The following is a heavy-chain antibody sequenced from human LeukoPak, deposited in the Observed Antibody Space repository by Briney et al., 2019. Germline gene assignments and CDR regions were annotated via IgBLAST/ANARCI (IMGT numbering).Heavy chain of an antibody. CDR1: GFTFSSND. J-gene: IGHJ4*02. V-gene: IGHV3-23*01. D-gene: IGHD4-11*01. Sequence: GGSLRLSCAASGFTFSSNDMSWVRQAPGKGLEWVSGISDTDGSRSYADSVKGRFTISRDNSKNTLFLQMSSLRAEDTAVYYCAKKYSNSWPAFDYWGQGTLVTVSS. CDR3: AKKYSNSWPAFDY. CDR2: ISDTDGSR.